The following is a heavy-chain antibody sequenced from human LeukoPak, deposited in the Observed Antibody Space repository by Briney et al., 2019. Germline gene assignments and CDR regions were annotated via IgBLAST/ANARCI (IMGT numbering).Heavy chain of an antibody. V-gene: IGHV4-39*07. CDR1: GGSISSSSYY. J-gene: IGHJ6*03. D-gene: IGHD3-10*01. Sequence: SETLSLTCTVSGGSISSSSYYWGWIRQPPGKGLEWIGTIYYSGNTYYNPSLKTRVTISVDTAKNQFSLKLSSVTAADTAVYYCAREKFWFGGEGDYYYYYYMDVWGKGTTVTLSS. CDR3: AREKFWFGGEGDYYYYYYMDV. CDR2: IYYSGNT.